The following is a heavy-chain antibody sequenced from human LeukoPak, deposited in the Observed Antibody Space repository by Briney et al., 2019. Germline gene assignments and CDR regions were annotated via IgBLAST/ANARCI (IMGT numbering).Heavy chain of an antibody. D-gene: IGHD1-26*01. J-gene: IGHJ6*02. CDR3: AKDVVGALDPYYYYGMDV. CDR2: ISWNSGSI. V-gene: IGHV3-9*01. CDR1: GFNVSSNY. Sequence: GGSLRLSCAASGFNVSSNYMSWVRQAPGKGLEWVSGISWNSGSIGYADSVKGRFTISRDNAKNSLYLQMNSLRAEDTALYYCAKDVVGALDPYYYYGMDVWGQGTTVTVSS.